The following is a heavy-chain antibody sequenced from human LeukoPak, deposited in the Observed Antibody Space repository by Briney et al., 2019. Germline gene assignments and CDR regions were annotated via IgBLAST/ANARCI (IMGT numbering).Heavy chain of an antibody. CDR2: IKQDGSEK. D-gene: IGHD3-3*01. CDR1: GFTFSSYW. V-gene: IGHV3-7*01. Sequence: GGSLRLSCAASGFTFSSYWMSWVRQAPGKGLEWVANIKQDGSEKYYVDPVKGRFPISRDNAKNSLYLQMNSLRAEDTAVYSCARDDMEWLLLTDYCGQGTLVTVSS. J-gene: IGHJ4*02. CDR3: ARDDMEWLLLTDY.